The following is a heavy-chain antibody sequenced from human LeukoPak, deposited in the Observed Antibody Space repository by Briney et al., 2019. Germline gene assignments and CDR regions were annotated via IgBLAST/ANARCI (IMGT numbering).Heavy chain of an antibody. D-gene: IGHD3-3*01. Sequence: GASVKVSCKASGYTFTSYAMHWVRQAPGQRLEWMGWINAGNGNTKYSQKFQGRVTITRDTSASTAYMELSSLRSEDTAVYYCARAPRLHYYTATNFDYWGQGTLVTVSS. CDR2: INAGNGNT. CDR3: ARAPRLHYYTATNFDY. CDR1: GYTFTSYA. J-gene: IGHJ4*02. V-gene: IGHV1-3*01.